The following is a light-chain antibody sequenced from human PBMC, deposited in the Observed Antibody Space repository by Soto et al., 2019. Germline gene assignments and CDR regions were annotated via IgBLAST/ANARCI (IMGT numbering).Light chain of an antibody. V-gene: IGKV3-20*01. Sequence: EIVLTQSPGTLSLSPGERATLSCRASQSASNNYLAWYQQKPGQAPRLLIYGASSRATGIPDRFSGSGSGTDFTLTISRLEPEDFSVYYCHQYGTAPLTFGPGTKVDIK. CDR1: QSASNNY. CDR3: HQYGTAPLT. J-gene: IGKJ3*01. CDR2: GAS.